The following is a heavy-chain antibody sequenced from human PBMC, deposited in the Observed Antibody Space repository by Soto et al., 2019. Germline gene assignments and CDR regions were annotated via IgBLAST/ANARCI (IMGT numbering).Heavy chain of an antibody. CDR3: ARAKGEWLRYRSFDY. CDR2: INHSGST. CDR1: GGSFSGYY. Sequence: SETLSLTCAVYGGSFSGYYWSWIRQPPGKGLEWIGEINHSGSTNYNPSLKSRVTISVDTSKNQFSLKLSSVTAADTAVYYCARAKGEWLRYRSFDYWGQGTLVTVSS. J-gene: IGHJ4*02. V-gene: IGHV4-34*01. D-gene: IGHD5-12*01.